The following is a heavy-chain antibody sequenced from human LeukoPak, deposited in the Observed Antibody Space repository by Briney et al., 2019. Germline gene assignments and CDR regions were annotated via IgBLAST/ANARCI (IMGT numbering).Heavy chain of an antibody. CDR3: ARQNYGAAPLRY. J-gene: IGHJ4*02. CDR1: GGSFSGYY. D-gene: IGHD4/OR15-4a*01. V-gene: IGHV4-34*01. CDR2: INHSGRT. Sequence: PSETLSLTCAVYGGSFSGYYWSWIRQPPGKGLEWIGEINHSGRTNYNPSLKSRVTISVDTSKNQFSLKLSSVTAADTAVYYCARQNYGAAPLRYWGQGTLVTVSS.